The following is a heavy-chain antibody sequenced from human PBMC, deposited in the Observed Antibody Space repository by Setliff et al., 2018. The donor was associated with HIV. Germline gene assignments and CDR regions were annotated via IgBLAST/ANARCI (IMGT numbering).Heavy chain of an antibody. CDR3: AKDRKAAMVGSDAFDI. CDR1: GFTFSFFG. D-gene: IGHD5-18*01. V-gene: IGHV3-33*06. Sequence: GESLTISCTASGFTFSFFGMHWVRQAPGKGLEWVAAIWYDGSNKYYADSVKGRFTISRDNSKNTLYLEMNSLRAEDTAVYYCAKDRKAAMVGSDAFDIWGQGTMVTVSS. CDR2: IWYDGSNK. J-gene: IGHJ3*02.